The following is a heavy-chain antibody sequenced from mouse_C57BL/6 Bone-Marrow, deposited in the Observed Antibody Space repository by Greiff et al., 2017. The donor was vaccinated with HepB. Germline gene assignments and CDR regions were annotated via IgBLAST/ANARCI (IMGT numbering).Heavy chain of an antibody. CDR1: GYTFTSYG. J-gene: IGHJ2*01. Sequence: QVQLKESGAELARPGASVKLSCKASGYTFTSYGISWVKQRTGQGLEWIGEIYPRSGNTYYNEKFKGKATLTADKSSSTAYMELRSLTSEDSAVYYCARYGSSYGDYWGQGTTLTVSS. CDR3: ARYGSSYGDY. CDR2: IYPRSGNT. D-gene: IGHD1-1*01. V-gene: IGHV1-81*01.